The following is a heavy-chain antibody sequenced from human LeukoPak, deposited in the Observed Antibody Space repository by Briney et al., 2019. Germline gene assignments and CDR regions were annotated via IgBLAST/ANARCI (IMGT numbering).Heavy chain of an antibody. CDR1: GYTFTSYD. J-gene: IGHJ5*02. V-gene: IGHV1-8*01. CDR3: ARGLEAYYYGSGSYGP. D-gene: IGHD3-10*01. Sequence: ASVKVSCKASGYTFTSYDIHWVRQATGQGLEWMGWMNPNSGNTGYAQKFQGRVTVTRNTSISTAYMELSSLRSEDTAVYYCARGLEAYYYGSGSYGPWGQGTLVTVSS. CDR2: MNPNSGNT.